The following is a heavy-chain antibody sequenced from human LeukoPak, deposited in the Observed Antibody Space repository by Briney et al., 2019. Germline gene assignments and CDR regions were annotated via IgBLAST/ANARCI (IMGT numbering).Heavy chain of an antibody. D-gene: IGHD4-17*01. J-gene: IGHJ5*02. CDR3: AKESTVTPGNVNWFDT. V-gene: IGHV3-23*01. Sequence: GGSLRLSCATSGFTFSIYAMTWVRQAPGKGLEWVSTFSGSGGNTYYADSVKGRFTISRDNSKNTLYLQMNRLRAEDTAVYYCAKESTVTPGNVNWFDTWGQGTLVTVSS. CDR2: FSGSGGNT. CDR1: GFTFSIYA.